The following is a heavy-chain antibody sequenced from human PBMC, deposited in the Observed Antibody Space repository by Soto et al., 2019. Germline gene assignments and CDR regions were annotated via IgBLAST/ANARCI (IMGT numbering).Heavy chain of an antibody. CDR3: TTRGNYYYYYGIDA. Sequence: GGSLRLSCAAAGFSFSHAWMTWVRQAPGKGLEWVGHTSSRVHGATADYAAPVKGRFTISRDDSESTLYLEMNSLKTEDTGIYYCTTRGNYYYYYGIDAWGQGTTVTVSS. D-gene: IGHD3-10*01. J-gene: IGHJ6*02. CDR1: GFSFSHAW. CDR2: TSSRVHGATA. V-gene: IGHV3-15*01.